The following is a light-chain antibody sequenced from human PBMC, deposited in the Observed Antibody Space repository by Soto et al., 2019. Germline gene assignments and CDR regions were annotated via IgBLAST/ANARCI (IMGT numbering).Light chain of an antibody. V-gene: IGKV3-20*01. CDR1: QSVSSSY. CDR2: GAS. CDR3: QQYGSSPRT. Sequence: EVVMTQSPATLSVSLGERATLSCRASQSVSSSYLAWYQQKPGQAPRLLIYGASSRATGIPDRFSGSGSGTDFTLTISRLEPENFAVYYCQQYGSSPRTFGQGTRLEIK. J-gene: IGKJ5*01.